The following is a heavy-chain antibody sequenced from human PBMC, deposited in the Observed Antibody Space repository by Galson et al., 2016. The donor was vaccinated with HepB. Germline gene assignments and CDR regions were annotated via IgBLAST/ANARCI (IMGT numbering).Heavy chain of an antibody. CDR3: ARTRLLPSPRYYHFIEV. Sequence: CAISGDSVSANSVHWTWIRQSPSRGLEWLGWTTYKSRWYDEYAPSVKGRIAITPDTSKNQFSLVVDAVTPEDTAVYYCARTRLLPSPRYYHFIEVWGQGTTVTVSS. CDR1: GDSVSANSVH. V-gene: IGHV6-1*01. D-gene: IGHD3-10*01. CDR2: TTYKSRWYD. J-gene: IGHJ6*03.